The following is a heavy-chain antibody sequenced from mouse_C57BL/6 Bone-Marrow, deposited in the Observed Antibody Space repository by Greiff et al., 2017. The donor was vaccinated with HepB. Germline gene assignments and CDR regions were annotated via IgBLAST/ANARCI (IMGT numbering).Heavy chain of an antibody. V-gene: IGHV1-19*01. CDR2: INPYNGCT. CDR1: GYTFTDYY. Sequence: VQLQQSGPVLVKPGASVKMSCKASGYTFTDYYMNWVKQSHGKSLEWIGVINPYNGCTSYNQKFKGKATLTVDKSSSTAYMELNSLTSEDSAVYYCARRGFFDYWGQGTTLTVSS. CDR3: ARRGFFDY. J-gene: IGHJ2*01.